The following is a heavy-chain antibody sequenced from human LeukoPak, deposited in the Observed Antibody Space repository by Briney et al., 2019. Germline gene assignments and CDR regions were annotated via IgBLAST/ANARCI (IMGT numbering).Heavy chain of an antibody. J-gene: IGHJ3*02. CDR2: IYYSGST. D-gene: IGHD3-22*01. Sequence: SETPSLTCTVSGGSISSYYWSWIRQPPGKGLEWIGYIYYSGSTNYNPSLKSRVTISVDTSKNQFSLKLSSVTAADTAVYYCARVDDSSGYYYDGYAFDIWGQGTMVTVSS. V-gene: IGHV4-59*01. CDR3: ARVDDSSGYYYDGYAFDI. CDR1: GGSISSYY.